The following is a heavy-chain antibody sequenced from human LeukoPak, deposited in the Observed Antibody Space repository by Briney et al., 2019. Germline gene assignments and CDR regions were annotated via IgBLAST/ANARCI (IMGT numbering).Heavy chain of an antibody. CDR2: INWNGGST. CDR1: GFIFDDYG. D-gene: IGHD3-22*01. J-gene: IGHJ4*02. Sequence: GGSLRLSCAASGFIFDDYGMSWVRQAPGKGLEGGSGINWNGGSTGYADSVKGRFTISRDNAKNSLYLQMNSLRAEDTALYYCARRMYYYDSRGYTYYFDNWGQGTLVTVSS. V-gene: IGHV3-20*04. CDR3: ARRMYYYDSRGYTYYFDN.